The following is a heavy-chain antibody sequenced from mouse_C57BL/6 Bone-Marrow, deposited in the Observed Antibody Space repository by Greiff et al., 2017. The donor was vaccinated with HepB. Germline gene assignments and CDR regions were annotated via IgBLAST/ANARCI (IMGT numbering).Heavy chain of an antibody. Sequence: QVQLQQSGAELARPGASVKLSCKASGYTFTSYGISWVKQRTGQGLEWIGEIYPRSGNTYYNEKFKGKATLTADKSSSTAYMELRRLTSEDSAVYFCARGWLQFAYWGQGTRVTVSA. CDR2: IYPRSGNT. D-gene: IGHD2-3*01. J-gene: IGHJ3*01. V-gene: IGHV1-81*01. CDR3: ARGWLQFAY. CDR1: GYTFTSYG.